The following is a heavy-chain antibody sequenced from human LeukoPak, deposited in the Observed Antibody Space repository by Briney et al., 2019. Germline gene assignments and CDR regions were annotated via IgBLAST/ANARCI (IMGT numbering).Heavy chain of an antibody. CDR2: IIPILGIA. D-gene: IGHD5-12*01. V-gene: IGHV1-69*04. Sequence: SVKVSCKASGYTFTSYYMHWVRQAPGQGLEWMGRIIPILGIANYAQKFQGRVTITADKSTSTAYMELSSLRSEDTAVYYCARDYSGYAVWGQGTLVTVSS. CDR3: ARDYSGYAV. J-gene: IGHJ4*02. CDR1: GYTFTSYY.